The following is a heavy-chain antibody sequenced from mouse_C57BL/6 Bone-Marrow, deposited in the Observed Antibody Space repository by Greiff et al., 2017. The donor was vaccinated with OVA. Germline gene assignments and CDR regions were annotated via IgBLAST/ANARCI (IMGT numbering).Heavy chain of an antibody. CDR2: INPYNGGT. V-gene: IGHV1-19*01. CDR1: GYTFTDYY. Sequence: VQLQQSGPVLVKPGASVKMSCKASGYTFTDYYMNWVKQSHGKSLEWIGVINPYNGGTSYNQKFKGKATLTVDKSSSTAYMELNSLTSEDSAVYYCARAAYYSNYVRAMDYWGQGTSVTVSS. CDR3: ARAAYYSNYVRAMDY. J-gene: IGHJ4*01. D-gene: IGHD2-5*01.